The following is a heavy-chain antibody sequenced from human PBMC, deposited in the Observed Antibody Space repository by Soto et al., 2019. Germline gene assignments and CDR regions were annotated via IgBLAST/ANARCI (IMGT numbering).Heavy chain of an antibody. CDR2: ISGSGGST. CDR1: GFTFSSYA. D-gene: IGHD3-10*01. CDR3: AEVRGAPHNWFDP. V-gene: IGHV3-23*01. Sequence: EVQLLESGGGLVQPGGTLRLSCAASGFTFSSYAMSWVRQAPGKGLEWVSAISGSGGSTYYADSVKGRFTISRDNSKNTLYLQMNSLRAEDTAVYYCAEVRGAPHNWFDPWGQGTLVTVSS. J-gene: IGHJ5*02.